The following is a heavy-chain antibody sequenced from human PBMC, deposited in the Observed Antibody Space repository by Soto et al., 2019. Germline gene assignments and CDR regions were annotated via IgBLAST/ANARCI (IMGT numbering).Heavy chain of an antibody. Sequence: SVKVSCKASGGTFSSYAISWVRQAPGQGLEWMGGIIPIFGTANYAQKFQGRVTITADESTSTACMELSSLRSEDTAVYYCARDLVSRGSYPRYYYYGMDVWGQGTTVTVSS. V-gene: IGHV1-69*13. CDR3: ARDLVSRGSYPRYYYYGMDV. CDR1: GGTFSSYA. J-gene: IGHJ6*02. CDR2: IIPIFGTA. D-gene: IGHD1-26*01.